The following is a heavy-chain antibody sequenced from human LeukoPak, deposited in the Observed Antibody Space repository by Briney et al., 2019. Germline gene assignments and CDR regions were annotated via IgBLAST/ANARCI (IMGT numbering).Heavy chain of an antibody. CDR2: IWYDGSNK. J-gene: IGHJ4*02. CDR1: GFTFSSYG. CDR3: ARASPNYYDFWSGQGGLDY. Sequence: PGRSLRLSCAASGFTFSSYGMHWVRHAPGKGLGWVAVIWYDGSNKYYADSVKGRFTISRDNSKNTLYLQMNSLRAEDTAVYYCARASPNYYDFWSGQGGLDYWGQGTLVTVSS. V-gene: IGHV3-33*01. D-gene: IGHD3-3*01.